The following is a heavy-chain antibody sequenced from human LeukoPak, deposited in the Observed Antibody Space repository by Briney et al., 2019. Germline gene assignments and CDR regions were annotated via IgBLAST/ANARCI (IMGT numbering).Heavy chain of an antibody. CDR3: ARERGYSGYDYGVVY. CDR2: ISAYNGNT. J-gene: IGHJ4*02. D-gene: IGHD5-12*01. Sequence: ASVTVSFKASGYTFTIYGISWVRQAPGQGLEWMGWISAYNGNTNYAQKLQGRVTMTTDTSTSTAYMELRSLRSDDTAVYYCARERGYSGYDYGVVYWGQGTLVTVSS. V-gene: IGHV1-18*01. CDR1: GYTFTIYG.